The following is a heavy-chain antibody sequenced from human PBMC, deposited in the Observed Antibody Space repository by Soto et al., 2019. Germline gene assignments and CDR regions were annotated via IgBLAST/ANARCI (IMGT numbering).Heavy chain of an antibody. Sequence: SETLSLTCTVSGGSISSYYWGWIRQPPGKGLEWIGSIYYSGSTYYNPSLKSRVTISVDTSKNQFSLKLSSVTAADTAVYYCARTEDYTYYFDYWGQGTLVTVSS. CDR2: IYYSGST. CDR1: GGSISSYY. V-gene: IGHV4-39*01. D-gene: IGHD4-4*01. J-gene: IGHJ4*02. CDR3: ARTEDYTYYFDY.